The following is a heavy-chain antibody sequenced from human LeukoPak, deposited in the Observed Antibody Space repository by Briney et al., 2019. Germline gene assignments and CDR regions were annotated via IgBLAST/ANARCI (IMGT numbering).Heavy chain of an antibody. CDR3: ARHQVEDWSFDY. CDR2: IYYSGST. CDR1: GGSISSSTYY. J-gene: IGHJ4*02. Sequence: TETLSLTCTVSGGSISSSTYYWGWIRQPPGKGLEWLGSIYYSGSTYYNPSLKSRVTISVDTSKNQFSLKLTSVTAADTAVYYCARHQVEDWSFDYWGQGTLVTVSS. D-gene: IGHD3/OR15-3a*01. V-gene: IGHV4-39*01.